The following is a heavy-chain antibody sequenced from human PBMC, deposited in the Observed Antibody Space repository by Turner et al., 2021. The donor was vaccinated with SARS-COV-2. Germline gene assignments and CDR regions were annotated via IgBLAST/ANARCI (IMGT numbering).Heavy chain of an antibody. Sequence: EVQLLASGGGLVQPGGSLRLSCAASGFTFSSYAMSWVRQAPGKGREWVSAISVSGGSTYYADSVKGRFTISRDNSKNTRYLQMNSLRADDTAVYYCAKDRHTGIVGATSFDYWGQGTLVTVSS. CDR3: AKDRHTGIVGATSFDY. D-gene: IGHD1-26*01. CDR2: ISVSGGST. CDR1: GFTFSSYA. V-gene: IGHV3-23*01. J-gene: IGHJ4*02.